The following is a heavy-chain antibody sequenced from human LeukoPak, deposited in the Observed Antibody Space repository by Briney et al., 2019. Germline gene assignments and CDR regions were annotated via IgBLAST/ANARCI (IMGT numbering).Heavy chain of an antibody. CDR2: INPNSGGA. D-gene: IGHD7-27*01. V-gene: IGHV1-2*02. J-gene: IGHJ4*02. Sequence: ASVKVSCKASGYTFTDYYMHWVRQAPGQGLEWMGWINPNSGGANYTQKFQGRVTMTRDTSISTAYMEVSRLRSGDTAMYYCACNLTGDPAYWGQGTLVTVSS. CDR1: GYTFTDYY. CDR3: ACNLTGDPAY.